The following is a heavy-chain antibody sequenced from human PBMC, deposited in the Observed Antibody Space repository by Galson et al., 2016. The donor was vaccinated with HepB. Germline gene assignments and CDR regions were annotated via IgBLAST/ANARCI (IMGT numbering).Heavy chain of an antibody. CDR1: GDSISNDGNY. Sequence: TLSLTCTVSGDSISNDGNYWSWTRQHPGKGLEFIGYIYHSGSTYYNPSLRSRVTISVDTSENQFSLKLSPVTAADTAVYHCARYFDHWGQGILVTVSS. V-gene: IGHV4-31*03. CDR2: IYHSGST. J-gene: IGHJ4*02. CDR3: ARYFDH.